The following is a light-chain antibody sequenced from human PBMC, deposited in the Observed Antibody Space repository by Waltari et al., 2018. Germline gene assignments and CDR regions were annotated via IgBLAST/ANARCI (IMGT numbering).Light chain of an antibody. CDR3: SSYIGSSTLEL. J-gene: IGLJ2*01. CDR2: DVS. Sequence: QSALTQPASVSGSPGQSITISCTGTSSAVGGYHYVSWYQQHPGKAPKLMIFDVSNRPSGGSNRFSGSKSGNTASLTISGLQAEDEADYYCSSYIGSSTLELFGGGTSLTVL. V-gene: IGLV2-14*03. CDR1: SSAVGGYHY.